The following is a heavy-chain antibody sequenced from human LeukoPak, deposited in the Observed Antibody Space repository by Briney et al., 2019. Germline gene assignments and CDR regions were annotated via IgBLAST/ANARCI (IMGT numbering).Heavy chain of an antibody. V-gene: IGHV3-48*04. CDR1: GFTFSSYS. J-gene: IGHJ4*02. CDR3: ARPAYCGGNCYYFPDY. CDR2: ISSSGTG. Sequence: PGGSLRLSCAASGFTFSSYSMNWVRQAPGKGLEWLSHISSSGTGYYTDSVKGRATISRDNAKNSLYLQMNSLRAEDTAVYYCARPAYCGGNCYYFPDYWGQGTLVTVSS. D-gene: IGHD2-21*02.